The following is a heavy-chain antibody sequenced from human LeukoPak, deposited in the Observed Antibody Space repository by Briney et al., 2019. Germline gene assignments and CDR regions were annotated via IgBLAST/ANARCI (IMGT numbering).Heavy chain of an antibody. Sequence: PGGSXXLXXAXXGFTFSSYXMSWVRQAPGKGVEWVGNIKQDGSEKYYVDSVKGRFTISRDNGKNSVYMKMKSLRAEDTAVYYCARETAVSGGIFFDYWGQGTLVTVSS. V-gene: IGHV3-7*01. J-gene: IGHJ4*02. CDR2: IKQDGSEK. CDR3: ARETAVSGGIFFDY. CDR1: GFTFSSYX. D-gene: IGHD3-9*01.